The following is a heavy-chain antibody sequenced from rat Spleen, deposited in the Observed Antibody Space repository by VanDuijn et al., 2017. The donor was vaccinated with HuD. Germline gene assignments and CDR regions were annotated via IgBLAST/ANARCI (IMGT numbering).Heavy chain of an antibody. D-gene: IGHD4-3*01. CDR1: GFTFNNYW. J-gene: IGHJ3*01. CDR3: TRGGTGGFAY. V-gene: IGHV5-31*01. CDR2: ITTTGASI. Sequence: EVQLVESGGGLVQPGRSLKLSCVASGFTFNNYWMSWIRQAPGKGLDWVASITTTGASIYYPDSVKGRFTISRDNAQNTLYLQMNSLRSEDTATYYCTRGGTGGFAYWVQGTLVTVSS.